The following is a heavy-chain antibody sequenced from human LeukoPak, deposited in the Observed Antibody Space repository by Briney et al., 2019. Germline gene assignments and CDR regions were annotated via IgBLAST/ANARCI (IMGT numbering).Heavy chain of an antibody. V-gene: IGHV1-46*01. Sequence: ASVKVSCKASGYTFTSYDINWVRQAPGQGLEWMGIINPSGGSTSYAQKFQGRVTMTRDMSTSTVYMELSSLRSEDTAVYYCARDGPGDTGDYMDVWGKGTTVTVSS. CDR3: ARDGPGDTGDYMDV. CDR2: INPSGGST. J-gene: IGHJ6*03. CDR1: GYTFTSYD.